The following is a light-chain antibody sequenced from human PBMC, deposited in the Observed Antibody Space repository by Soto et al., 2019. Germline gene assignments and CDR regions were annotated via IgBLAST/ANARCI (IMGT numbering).Light chain of an antibody. CDR2: KNN. J-gene: IGLJ2*01. CDR3: AAWYDSMKGVL. Sequence: QSVLTQPPSASGNPGQRGTISCSGSSSNIGSTTVNWYQQLPGPAPKFLIYKNNQRPSGVPYRFSGSKSGTSASLAISGLQSEDDADYYCAAWYDSMKGVLFGGGTKLTV. V-gene: IGLV1-44*01. CDR1: SSNIGSTT.